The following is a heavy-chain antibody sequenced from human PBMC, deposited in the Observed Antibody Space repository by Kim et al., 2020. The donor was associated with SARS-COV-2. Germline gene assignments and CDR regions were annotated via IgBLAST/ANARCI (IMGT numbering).Heavy chain of an antibody. CDR3: AKEEGSGYSSGWTYYYYGMDV. CDR1: GFTFSSYG. D-gene: IGHD6-19*01. J-gene: IGHJ6*02. V-gene: IGHV3-30*18. CDR2: ISYVGSNK. Sequence: GGSLRLSCAASGFTFSSYGMHWVRQAPGKGLEWVAVISYVGSNKYYADSVKGRFTISRDNSKNTLYLQMNSLRAEDTAVYYCAKEEGSGYSSGWTYYYYGMDVWGQGTTVTVSS.